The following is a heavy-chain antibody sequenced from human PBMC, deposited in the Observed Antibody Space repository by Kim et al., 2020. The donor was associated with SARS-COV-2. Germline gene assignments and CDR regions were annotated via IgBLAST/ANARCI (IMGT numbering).Heavy chain of an antibody. CDR3: AKEAGGDYVWLDP. CDR2: ISGNGFGT. V-gene: IGHV3-23*01. D-gene: IGHD2-21*01. J-gene: IGHJ5*02. CDR1: GFYFRSYG. Sequence: GGSLRLSCAASGFYFRSYGMSWVRQAPGKGLEWVSSISGNGFGTYYADSVKGRFTISRDNSKNTMYLQMSGLRVEDTAVYYCAKEAGGDYVWLDPWGQGTLVTVSS.